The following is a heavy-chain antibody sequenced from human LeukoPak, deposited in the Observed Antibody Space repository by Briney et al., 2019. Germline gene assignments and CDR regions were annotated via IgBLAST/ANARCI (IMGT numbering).Heavy chain of an antibody. V-gene: IGHV4-34*01. Sequence: KTSETLSLTCAVYGGSFSGYYWSWIRQPPGKGLEWIGEINHSGSTNYNPSLKSRVTISVDTSKNQFSLKLSSVTAADTAVYYCANYGSGSYRFDPWGQGTLVTVSS. CDR1: GGSFSGYY. D-gene: IGHD3-10*01. J-gene: IGHJ5*02. CDR3: ANYGSGSYRFDP. CDR2: INHSGST.